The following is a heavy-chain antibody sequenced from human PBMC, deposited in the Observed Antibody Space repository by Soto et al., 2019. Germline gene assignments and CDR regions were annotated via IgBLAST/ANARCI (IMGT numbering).Heavy chain of an antibody. CDR2: MSRTGDNT. J-gene: IGHJ4*02. CDR1: ELTTTDYT. Sequence: GGSLRLSCGGSELTTTDYTMTWVRQAPGKWLEWVSSMSRTGDNTYYADSVKGRFTISRDNSKNTLYLQMNSLRAEDTAIYYCAKDQSNSNPLYYFDFWGPGXLVTVYS. CDR3: AKDQSNSNPLYYFDF. D-gene: IGHD3-22*01. V-gene: IGHV3-23*01.